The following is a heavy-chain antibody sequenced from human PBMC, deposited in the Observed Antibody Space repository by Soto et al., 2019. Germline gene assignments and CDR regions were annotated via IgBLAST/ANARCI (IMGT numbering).Heavy chain of an antibody. V-gene: IGHV3-23*01. Sequence: EVQLLESGGGLVQPGGSLRLSCAASGFTFSSYAMSWVRQAPGKGLEWVSAISGSGGSTYYADSVKGRFTISRDNSKNTLYLQMNSLRAEDTAVYYCVVGWIRRPFYYYYGMDVWGQGTTVTVSS. D-gene: IGHD5-18*01. CDR1: GFTFSSYA. CDR3: VVGWIRRPFYYYYGMDV. CDR2: ISGSGGST. J-gene: IGHJ6*02.